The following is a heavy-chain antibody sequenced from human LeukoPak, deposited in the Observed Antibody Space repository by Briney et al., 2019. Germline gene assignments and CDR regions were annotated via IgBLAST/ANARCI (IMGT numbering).Heavy chain of an antibody. CDR3: AAGRMITEVNALDY. D-gene: IGHD3-22*01. CDR1: GVSISSYY. Sequence: SETLSLTCTVSGVSISSYYWSWIRHPPGKGLEWIGFIYYSGITTYNPSLKSRVTISVDTSRNQFSLKMNSMTAADTALYYCAAGRMITEVNALDYWGQGTLVTVSS. V-gene: IGHV4-59*08. CDR2: IYYSGIT. J-gene: IGHJ4*02.